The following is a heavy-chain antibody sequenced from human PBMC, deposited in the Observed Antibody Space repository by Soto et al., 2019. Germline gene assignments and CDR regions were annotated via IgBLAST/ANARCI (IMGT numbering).Heavy chain of an antibody. J-gene: IGHJ4*02. V-gene: IGHV3-7*01. CDR1: GFTFSSYW. D-gene: IGHD3-10*02. CDR2: IKEDGSGK. Sequence: EVQLVESGGGLVQPGGSLRLSCAASGFTFSSYWMTWDRQAPGKGLEWVANIKEDGSGKYYVDSVKGRFTISRDNTKNSLYLQLNSLRAEDTATYYCVKAWYNDVWGYYFDYWGQGTLVTVSS. CDR3: VKAWYNDVWGYYFDY.